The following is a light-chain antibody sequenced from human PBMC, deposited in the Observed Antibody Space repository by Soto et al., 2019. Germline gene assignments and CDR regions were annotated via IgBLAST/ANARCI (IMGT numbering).Light chain of an antibody. Sequence: QSALTQPASVSGSPGQSITISCTGTSSEVGGNNYVSWYQQHPGKAPKLMIYDVSNRPSGVSNRFSGSKSGNTASLTISGLQAEDEADYYCSSYTSSSTLYVFGTGTKVTV. CDR2: DVS. J-gene: IGLJ1*01. CDR1: SSEVGGNNY. V-gene: IGLV2-14*01. CDR3: SSYTSSSTLYV.